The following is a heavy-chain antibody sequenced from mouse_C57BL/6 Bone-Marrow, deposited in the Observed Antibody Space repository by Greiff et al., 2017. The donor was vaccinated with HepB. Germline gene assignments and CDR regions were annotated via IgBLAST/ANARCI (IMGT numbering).Heavy chain of an antibody. Sequence: VQLQESGAELARPGASVKLSCKASGYTFTSYGISWVKQRTGQGLEWIGEIYPRSGNTYYNEKFKGKATLTADKSSSTAYMELRSLTSEDSAVYFCARPDDLSWCAYWGQGTLVTVSA. CDR1: GYTFTSYG. D-gene: IGHD2-13*01. V-gene: IGHV1-81*01. CDR2: IYPRSGNT. CDR3: ARPDDLSWCAY. J-gene: IGHJ3*01.